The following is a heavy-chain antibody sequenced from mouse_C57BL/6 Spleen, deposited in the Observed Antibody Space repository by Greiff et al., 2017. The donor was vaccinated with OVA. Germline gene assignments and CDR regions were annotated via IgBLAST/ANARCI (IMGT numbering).Heavy chain of an antibody. J-gene: IGHJ1*03. CDR3: HGSRRYFDV. Sequence: EVKLMESGGGLVKPGGSLKLSCAASGFTFRDYGLHWVRQAPEKGLELVAYISSGSSTIYYADTVKGRFTISRDNAKNTLFLQMTSLRSEDTAMYYCHGSRRYFDVWGTGTTVTVSS. CDR2: ISSGSSTI. D-gene: IGHD1-1*01. V-gene: IGHV5-17*01. CDR1: GFTFRDYG.